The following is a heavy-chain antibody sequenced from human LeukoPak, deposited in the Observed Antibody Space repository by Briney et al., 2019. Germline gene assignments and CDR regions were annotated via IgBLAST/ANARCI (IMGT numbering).Heavy chain of an antibody. CDR2: INPSGGST. V-gene: IGHV1-46*03. CDR1: GYTFTGYY. Sequence: GASVKVSCKASGYTFTGYYMHWVRQAPGQGLEWMGIINPSGGSTSYAQKFQGSVTMTRDTSTSTVYMELSSLRSEDTAVYYCAIAAAGALGAFDIWGQGTMVTVSS. J-gene: IGHJ3*02. D-gene: IGHD6-13*01. CDR3: AIAAAGALGAFDI.